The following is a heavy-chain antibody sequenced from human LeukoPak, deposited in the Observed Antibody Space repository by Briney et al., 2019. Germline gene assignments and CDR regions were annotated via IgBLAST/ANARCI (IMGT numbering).Heavy chain of an antibody. CDR3: AKERRYSGSYYTSHELDY. V-gene: IGHV3-30*02. CDR2: IRYDGSNK. Sequence: PGGSLRLSCAASGFTFSSYGMHWVRQAPGKGLEWVAFIRYDGSNKYYADSVKGRFTISRDNSKNTLYLQMNSLRAEDTAVYYCAKERRYSGSYYTSHELDYWGQGTLVTVSS. J-gene: IGHJ4*02. CDR1: GFTFSSYG. D-gene: IGHD1-26*01.